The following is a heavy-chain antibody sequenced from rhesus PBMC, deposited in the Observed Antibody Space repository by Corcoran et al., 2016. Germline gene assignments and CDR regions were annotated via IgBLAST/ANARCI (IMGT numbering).Heavy chain of an antibody. Sequence: QVQLQESGPGLVKPSETLSLTCTVSGGSISGYYYWSWIRQPPGKGLEWIGGIYGNSASTYSNPSHKSRVTISKDTSRNQFSLKLSSVTAADTAVYYCARRPRTAGTVTGDYWGQGVLVTVSS. J-gene: IGHJ4*01. CDR2: IYGNSAST. V-gene: IGHV4-143*01. CDR3: ARRPRTAGTVTGDY. CDR1: GGSISGYYY. D-gene: IGHD5-24*01.